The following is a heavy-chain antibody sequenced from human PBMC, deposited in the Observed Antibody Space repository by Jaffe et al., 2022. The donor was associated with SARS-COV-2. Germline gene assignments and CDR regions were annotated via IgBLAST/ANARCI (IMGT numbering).Heavy chain of an antibody. D-gene: IGHD1-26*01. CDR1: GFTFSIYG. V-gene: IGHV3-30*18. CDR2: ISHDGSNK. Sequence: QVQLVESGGDVVQPGRSLRLSCAASGFTFSIYGMHWVRQAPGKGLEWLALISHDGSNKIYTDSVRGRFTISRDNSKNTLYLQMSSLRAEDTAVYFCAKELSGYFGSNRVVEYWGQGAQVTVSS. CDR3: AKELSGYFGSNRVVEY. J-gene: IGHJ4*02.